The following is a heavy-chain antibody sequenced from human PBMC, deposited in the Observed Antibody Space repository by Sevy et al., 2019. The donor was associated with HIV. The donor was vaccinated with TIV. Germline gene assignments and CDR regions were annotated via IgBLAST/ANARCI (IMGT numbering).Heavy chain of an antibody. V-gene: IGHV4-31*03. J-gene: IGHJ5*02. CDR1: GGSISRGAYY. Sequence: SETLSLTCTVSGGSISRGAYYWSWIRQHPGTGLECIGYIYYTGRTYHNPSLRSRVTMSVDTSKNQFSLRLSSVTAADTAVYYCARNKSRREGEYWFDPWGQGTLVTVSS. CDR2: IYYTGRT. CDR3: ARNKSRREGEYWFDP. D-gene: IGHD1-26*01.